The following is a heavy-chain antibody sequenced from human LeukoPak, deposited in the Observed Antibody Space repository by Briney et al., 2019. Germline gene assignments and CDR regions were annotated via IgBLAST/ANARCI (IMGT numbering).Heavy chain of an antibody. D-gene: IGHD3-3*01. CDR2: ISGSGGST. CDR1: GFTFSSYS. CDR3: AKDWYDFWSGYYPSHYYYYMDV. V-gene: IGHV3-23*01. J-gene: IGHJ6*03. Sequence: GGSLRLSCAASGFTFSSYSMNWVRQAPGKGLEWVSAISGSGGSTYYADSVKGRFTISRDNSKNTLYLQMNSLRAEDTAVYYCAKDWYDFWSGYYPSHYYYYMDVWGKGTTVTVSS.